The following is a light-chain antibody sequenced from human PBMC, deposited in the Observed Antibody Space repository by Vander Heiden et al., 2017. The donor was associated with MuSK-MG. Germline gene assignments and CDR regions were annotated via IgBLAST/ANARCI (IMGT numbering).Light chain of an antibody. CDR3: QQYDNLP. V-gene: IGKV1-33*01. J-gene: IGKJ4*01. CDR2: DAS. Sequence: DIQMTQSPSSLSASVGDRVTITCQASQDISNYLNWYQQKPGKAPKLLIYDASNLETGVQSRFSGSGSGTDFTFTSSSLQTEDIATYYGQQYDNLPLDGGTKVEIK. CDR1: QDISNY.